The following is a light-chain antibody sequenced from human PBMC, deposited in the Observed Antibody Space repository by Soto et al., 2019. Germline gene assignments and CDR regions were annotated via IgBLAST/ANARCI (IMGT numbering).Light chain of an antibody. CDR1: QSISSY. Sequence: DIQMTQSPYSLSASVGDRVTITCRASQSISSYLNWYQQKPGKAPKLLIYAASSLQSRVPSRFSGSGSGTDFTLTISSLQPEDFATYYCQQSYSTPFTFGPGTKVDIK. CDR2: AAS. J-gene: IGKJ3*01. CDR3: QQSYSTPFT. V-gene: IGKV1-39*01.